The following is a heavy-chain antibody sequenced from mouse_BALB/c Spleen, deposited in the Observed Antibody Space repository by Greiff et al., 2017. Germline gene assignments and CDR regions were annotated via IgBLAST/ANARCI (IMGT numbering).Heavy chain of an antibody. D-gene: IGHD1-1*01. CDR3: ARGGYYYGSQYAMDY. CDR2: ISSGGST. J-gene: IGHJ4*01. CDR1: GFTFSSYA. Sequence: EVKLVESGGGLVKPGGSLKLSCAASGFTFSSYAMSWVRQTPEKRLEWVASISSGGSTYYPDSVKGRFTISRDNARNILYLQMSSLRSEDTAMYYCARGGYYYGSQYAMDYWGQGTSVTVSS. V-gene: IGHV5-6-5*01.